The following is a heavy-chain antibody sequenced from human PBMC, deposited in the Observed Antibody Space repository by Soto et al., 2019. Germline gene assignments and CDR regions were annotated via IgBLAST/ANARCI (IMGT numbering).Heavy chain of an antibody. CDR1: GGTFSSYA. CDR3: ASRGDSEIRGYGMDV. V-gene: IGHV1-69*06. J-gene: IGHJ6*02. CDR2: IIPIFGTA. Sequence: ASVKVSCKASGGTFSSYAISWVRQAPGQGLEWMGGIIPIFGTANYAQKFQGRVTITADKSTSTAYMELSSLRSEDTAVYYCASRGDSEIRGYGMDVWGQGTTVTVSS. D-gene: IGHD2-21*01.